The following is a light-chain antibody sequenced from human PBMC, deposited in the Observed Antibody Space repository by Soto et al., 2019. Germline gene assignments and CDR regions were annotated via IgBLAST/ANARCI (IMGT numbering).Light chain of an antibody. CDR2: GSS. V-gene: IGKV3D-15*01. CDR1: QSISNN. CDR3: HHYNNWPPGT. J-gene: IGKJ1*01. Sequence: EIVMTQSPATLSVSPGERASLSCRASQSISNNLAWYQQRRGQPPRLLIYGSSTRATDIPPRFSGSGSGTEFTLTISSLQSEDSAVYYCHHYNNWPPGTCGQGTK.